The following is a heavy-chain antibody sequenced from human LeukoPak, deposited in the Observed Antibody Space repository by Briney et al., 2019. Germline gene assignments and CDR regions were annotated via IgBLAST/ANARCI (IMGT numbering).Heavy chain of an antibody. V-gene: IGHV3-74*01. D-gene: IGHD3-16*01. CDR3: ASDHAYAFDY. J-gene: IGHJ4*02. CDR1: EFTFSTYW. Sequence: PGGSLRLSCAASEFTFSTYWMHWVRQPPGKGLVWVSRINGDGSDTTYADSVKGRFTISRDNAKNSLYLQMNSLRDEDTVVYYCASDHAYAFDYWGQGTLVAVSS. CDR2: INGDGSDT.